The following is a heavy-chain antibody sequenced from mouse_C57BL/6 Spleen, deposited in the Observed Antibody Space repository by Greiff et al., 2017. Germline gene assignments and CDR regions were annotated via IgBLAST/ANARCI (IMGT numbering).Heavy chain of an antibody. V-gene: IGHV1-64*01. CDR1: GYTFTSYW. CDR2: IHPNSGST. D-gene: IGHD1-1*01. CDR3: EAPDYCEPPCYFDY. Sequence: QVQLQQPGAELVKPGASVKLSCKASGYTFTSYWMHWVKQRPGQGLEWIGMIHPNSGSTNYNEKFKSKATLTVDKSSSTAYMQLSSLTSEDSAVYYCEAPDYCEPPCYFDYWGQGTTLTVSS. J-gene: IGHJ2*01.